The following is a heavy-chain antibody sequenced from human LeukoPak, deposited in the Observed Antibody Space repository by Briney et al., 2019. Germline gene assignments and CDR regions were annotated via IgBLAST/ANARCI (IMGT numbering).Heavy chain of an antibody. J-gene: IGHJ6*02. CDR2: INPNSGNA. V-gene: IGHV1-2*02. D-gene: IGHD2-21*01. CDR1: GYTFTSYY. Sequence: ASVKVSCTASGYTFTSYYYHWVRQAPGQGLEWMGFINPNSGNADYPHTFQGRVTLTRDTSISTLYIEVSSLTSDDSAIYYCAREVVVIGASRNYYNGLDVWGQGTTVTVSS. CDR3: AREVVVIGASRNYYNGLDV.